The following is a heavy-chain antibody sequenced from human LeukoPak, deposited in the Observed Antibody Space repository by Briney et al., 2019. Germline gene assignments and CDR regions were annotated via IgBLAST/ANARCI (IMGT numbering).Heavy chain of an antibody. Sequence: SETLSLTCTVSGGSISSSSYYWGWIRQPPGKGLEWIGSIYYSGSTYYNPSLKSRVTISVDTSKNQFSLKLSSVTAADTAVYYCASSQVVVAATPLDYWGQGTLVTVSS. CDR3: ASSQVVVAATPLDY. J-gene: IGHJ4*02. CDR1: GGSISSSSYY. D-gene: IGHD2-15*01. V-gene: IGHV4-39*07. CDR2: IYYSGST.